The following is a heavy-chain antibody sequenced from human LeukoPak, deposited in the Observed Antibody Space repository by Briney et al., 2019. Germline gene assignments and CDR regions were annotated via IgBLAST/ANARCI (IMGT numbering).Heavy chain of an antibody. J-gene: IGHJ5*02. CDR3: ARAGSDSWWPTSFPLNWFDP. V-gene: IGHV4-34*01. Sequence: SETLSLTCAVYGGSFSGYYWSWIRQPPGKGLEWIGEINHSGSTNYNPSLKSRVTISVDRSKNQFSLKLSSVTAADTAVYYCARAGSDSWWPTSFPLNWFDPWGQGTLVTVSS. CDR2: INHSGST. CDR1: GGSFSGYY. D-gene: IGHD1-14*01.